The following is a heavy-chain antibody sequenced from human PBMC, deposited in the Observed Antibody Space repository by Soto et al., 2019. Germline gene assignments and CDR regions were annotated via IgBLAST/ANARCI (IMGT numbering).Heavy chain of an antibody. CDR2: INPNSGAT. D-gene: IGHD6-6*01. CDR3: ARGGGKLLVPLP. Sequence: ASVKVSCKAAGYTFTVYFIHWVRQAPGQGREWVGYINPNSGATKYAQRFQGRVTMTSDTSIRTAYMDLSNLRSAHTAVYYCARGGGKLLVPLPWGPGTLVTVAS. V-gene: IGHV1-2*02. J-gene: IGHJ5*02. CDR1: GYTFTVYF.